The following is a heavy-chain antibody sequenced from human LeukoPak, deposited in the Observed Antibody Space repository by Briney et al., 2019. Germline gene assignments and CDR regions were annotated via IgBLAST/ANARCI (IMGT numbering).Heavy chain of an antibody. D-gene: IGHD1-1*01. CDR3: ARIADNPAMYYFDY. CDR1: GYRFNSYW. V-gene: IGHV5-51*01. J-gene: IGHJ4*02. Sequence: GGALQISLQGSGYRFNSYWIGWGRPGPGKGVGWRGIIYPGDSDTRYSPSFQGQVTISADKSISTAYLQWSSLKASDTAMYYCARIADNPAMYYFDYWGQGTLVTVSS. CDR2: IYPGDSDT.